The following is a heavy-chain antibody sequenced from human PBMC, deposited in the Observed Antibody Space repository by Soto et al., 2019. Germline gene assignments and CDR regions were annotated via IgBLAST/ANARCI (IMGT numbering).Heavy chain of an antibody. CDR2: ISAYNGNT. Sequence: ASVKVSCKASGYTFTSYGISWVRQAPGQGLEWMGWISAYNGNTNYAQKFQGRVTITADESTSTAYMELSSLRSEDTAVYYCARDVGNSSSSYYYYGMDVWGQGTTVTVSS. D-gene: IGHD6-6*01. J-gene: IGHJ6*02. V-gene: IGHV1-18*01. CDR1: GYTFTSYG. CDR3: ARDVGNSSSSYYYYGMDV.